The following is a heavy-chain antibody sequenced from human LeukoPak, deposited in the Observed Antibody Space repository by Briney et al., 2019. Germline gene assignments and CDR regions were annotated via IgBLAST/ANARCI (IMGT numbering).Heavy chain of an antibody. V-gene: IGHV4-31*03. CDR1: GGSITSSGYY. CDR2: IYSSGTT. D-gene: IGHD6-19*01. CDR3: AREDSSGLI. Sequence: PSETLSLTCTVSGGSITSSGYYWSWIRQHPGKGLEYIGDIYSSGTTYYNPSLKGRLYISVDTSKNQYSLKLSSVTAADTAVYYCAREDSSGLIWGQGTMVTVSS. J-gene: IGHJ3*02.